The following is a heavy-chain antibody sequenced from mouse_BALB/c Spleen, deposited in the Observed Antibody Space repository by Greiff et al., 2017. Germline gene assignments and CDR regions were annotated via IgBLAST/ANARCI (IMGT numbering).Heavy chain of an antibody. J-gene: IGHJ4*01. CDR1: GYTFTSYW. D-gene: IGHD2-4*01. CDR3: TRCGITTLETCAMDY. CDR2: IDPSDSYT. V-gene: IGHV1S127*01. Sequence: QVQLQQPGAELVKPGASVKMSCKASGYTFTSYWMHWVKQRPGQGLEWIGVIDPSDSYTSYNQKFKDKATLTVDTSSSTAYMQLSSLTSEDSAVYYCTRCGITTLETCAMDYWGQGTSVTVSS.